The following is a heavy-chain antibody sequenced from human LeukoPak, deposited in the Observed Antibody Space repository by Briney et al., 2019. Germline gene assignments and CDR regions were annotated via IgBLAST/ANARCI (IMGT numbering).Heavy chain of an antibody. J-gene: IGHJ4*02. CDR3: ARSVWVATMTFDY. V-gene: IGHV5-51*01. CDR1: GYTFTNFW. CDR2: IYPGDSDT. D-gene: IGHD5-12*01. Sequence: GESLKISCKASGYTFTNFWIAWVRPMPGKGLEWMGIIYPGDSDTRYSPSFQGQVSISVDKSINTAYLQWRSLKASDNAMYYCARSVWVATMTFDYWGQGMLVTVSS.